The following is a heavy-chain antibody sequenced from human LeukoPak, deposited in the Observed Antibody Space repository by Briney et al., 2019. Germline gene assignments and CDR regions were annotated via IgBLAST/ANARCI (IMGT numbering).Heavy chain of an antibody. CDR2: IFYSGST. CDR3: ARDPSGAFDY. Sequence: SETLSLTCTVSGYSISSGYYWGWIRQPPGKGLEWIGSIFYSGSTYYNPSLKSRVTISKDASKNHFSLKLSSVTAADTAVYYCARDPSGAFDYWGQGTLVTVSS. V-gene: IGHV4-38-2*02. CDR1: GYSISSGYY. J-gene: IGHJ4*02.